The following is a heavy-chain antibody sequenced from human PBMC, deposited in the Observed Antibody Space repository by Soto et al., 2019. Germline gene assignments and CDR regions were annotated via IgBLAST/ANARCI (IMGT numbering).Heavy chain of an antibody. Sequence: GGSLRLSCAASGFTFSSYAMSWVRQAPGKGLEWVSAISGSGGSTYYADSAKGRFTISRDNSKNTLYLQMNSLRAEDTAVYYCXKAFYCGGDCYSTFFDYWGQGTLVTVSS. CDR2: ISGSGGST. CDR3: XKAFYCGGDCYSTFFDY. V-gene: IGHV3-23*01. CDR1: GFTFSSYA. J-gene: IGHJ4*02. D-gene: IGHD2-21*02.